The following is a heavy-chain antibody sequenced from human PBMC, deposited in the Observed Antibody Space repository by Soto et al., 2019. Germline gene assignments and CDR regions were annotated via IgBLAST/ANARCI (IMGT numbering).Heavy chain of an antibody. D-gene: IGHD3-22*01. J-gene: IGHJ4*02. CDR3: ARSRPYYYDSSGYSPFDY. V-gene: IGHV4-59*01. CDR1: GGSISSYY. CDR2: IYYSGST. Sequence: PSETLSLTCTVSGGSISSYYWSWIRQPPGKGLEWIGYIYYSGSTNYNPSLKSRVTISVDTSKNQFSLKLSSVTAADTAVYYCARSRPYYYDSSGYSPFDYWGQGTLVTVSS.